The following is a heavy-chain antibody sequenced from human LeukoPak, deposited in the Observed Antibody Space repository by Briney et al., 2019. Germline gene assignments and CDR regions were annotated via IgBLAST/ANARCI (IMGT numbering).Heavy chain of an antibody. V-gene: IGHV3-13*01. CDR3: AKDQGSSGWYPHFDY. CDR1: GFTFSRHD. Sequence: GGSLRLSCAASGFTFSRHDMHWVRQTAGKRLEWVAAIGTLSDTFYPDSVKGRFTISRDNSKNTLYLQMNSLRSEDTAVYYCAKDQGSSGWYPHFDYWGQGTLVTVSS. D-gene: IGHD6-19*01. J-gene: IGHJ4*02. CDR2: IGTLSDT.